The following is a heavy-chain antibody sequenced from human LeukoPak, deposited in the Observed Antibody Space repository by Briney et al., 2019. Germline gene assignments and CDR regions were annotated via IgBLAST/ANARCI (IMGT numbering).Heavy chain of an antibody. CDR1: GFTFSSYA. CDR3: ARGSWEVVVPAAMVDYYYYMDV. J-gene: IGHJ6*03. Sequence: GGSLRLSCAASGFTFSSYAMSWVRQAPGKGLEWVSAISGSGGSTYYADSVKGRFTISRDNSKNTLYLQMNSLRAEDTAVYYCARGSWEVVVPAAMVDYYYYMDVWGKGTTVTVSS. CDR2: ISGSGGST. V-gene: IGHV3-23*01. D-gene: IGHD2-2*01.